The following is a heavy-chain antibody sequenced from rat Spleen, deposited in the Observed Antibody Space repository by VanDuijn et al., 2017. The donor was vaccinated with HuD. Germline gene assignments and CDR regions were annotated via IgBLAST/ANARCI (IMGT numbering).Heavy chain of an antibody. CDR2: ISTGGGST. CDR1: GFTFSNYD. D-gene: IGHD1-1*01. Sequence: EVQLVESGGGSVQPGRSLKLSCAASGFTFSNYDMAWVRQAPTKGLEWVASISTGGGSTYYRDSVKGRFTISRDNAESTVYLQMNGLRSEDTATYYCAKDSYSGAEFAYWGQGTLVTVSS. J-gene: IGHJ3*01. V-gene: IGHV5-27*01. CDR3: AKDSYSGAEFAY.